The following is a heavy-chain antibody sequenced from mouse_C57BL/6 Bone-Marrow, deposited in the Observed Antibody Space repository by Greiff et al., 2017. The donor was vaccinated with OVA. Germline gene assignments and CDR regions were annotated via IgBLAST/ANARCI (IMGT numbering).Heavy chain of an antibody. V-gene: IGHV1-50*01. CDR1: GYTFTSYW. CDR2: IDPSDSYT. Sequence: QVQLQQPGAELVKPGASVKLSCKASGYTFTSYWMQWVKQRPGQGLEWIGEIDPSDSYTNYNQKFKGKAPWTVDTSSSTAYVQLRSLTSEDSAVYYCARRFAYWGQGTLVTVSA. J-gene: IGHJ3*01. CDR3: ARRFAY.